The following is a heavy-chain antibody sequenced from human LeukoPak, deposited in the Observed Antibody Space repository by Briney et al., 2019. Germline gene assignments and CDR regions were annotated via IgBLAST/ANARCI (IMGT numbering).Heavy chain of an antibody. J-gene: IGHJ4*02. Sequence: SETLSLTCTVSGGSISTSNYYWGWIRQPPGKGLEWIGNIFYSGSTYYSPSLKSRVTMSVDTSQNQFSLKLTSVTAADTAIYYCARESPYYFDYWGQGTLVTVSS. V-gene: IGHV4-39*07. CDR1: GGSISTSNYY. CDR2: IFYSGST. CDR3: ARESPYYFDY.